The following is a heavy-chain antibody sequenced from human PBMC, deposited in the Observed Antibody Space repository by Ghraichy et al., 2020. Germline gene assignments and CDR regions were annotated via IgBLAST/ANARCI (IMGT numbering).Heavy chain of an antibody. V-gene: IGHV3-48*01. CDR1: RFSFSSYR. Sequence: GESLNISCEASRFSFSSYRMSWVRQAPGKGLEWVSDISNSSSIIYYADSVKGRFTISRDNAKNSLYLQMNSLRAEDTAVYYCARVYSGSWPHAFDVWGQGTMVTVSS. CDR3: ARVYSGSWPHAFDV. CDR2: ISNSSSII. J-gene: IGHJ3*01. D-gene: IGHD1-26*01.